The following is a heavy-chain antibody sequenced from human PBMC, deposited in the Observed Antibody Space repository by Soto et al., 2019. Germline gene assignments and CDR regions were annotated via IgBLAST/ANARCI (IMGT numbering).Heavy chain of an antibody. J-gene: IGHJ4*02. CDR1: GFTFDDYT. D-gene: IGHD4-4*01. CDR3: AKGYDYSNYPGIDY. V-gene: IGHV3-43*01. CDR2: ISWDGGST. Sequence: GGSLRLSCAASGFTFDDYTMHWVRQAPGKGLEWVSLISWDGGSTYYADSVKGRFTISRDNSKNSLYLQMNSLRTEDTALYYCAKGYDYSNYPGIDYWGQGTLVTVSS.